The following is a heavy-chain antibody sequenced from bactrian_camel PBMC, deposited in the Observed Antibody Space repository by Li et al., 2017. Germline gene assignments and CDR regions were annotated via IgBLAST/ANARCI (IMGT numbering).Heavy chain of an antibody. CDR2: VYTGDGKT. D-gene: IGHD2*01. V-gene: IGHV3-2*01. Sequence: HVQLVESGGGLVQAGGSLRLSCAASGFIFSSAFMSWVRQAPGKGLEWVSTVYTGDGKTYSADSMKGQFTISRDNAENTVYLQMNSLKPEDTAVYYCVSGGNLYLAFDYWGQGTQVTVS. CDR1: GFIFSSAF. J-gene: IGHJ6*01. CDR3: VSGGNLYLAFDY.